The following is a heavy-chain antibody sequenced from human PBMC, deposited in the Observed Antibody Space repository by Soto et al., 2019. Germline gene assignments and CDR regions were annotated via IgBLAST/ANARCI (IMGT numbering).Heavy chain of an antibody. CDR2: IYYSGST. J-gene: IGHJ4*02. D-gene: IGHD1-1*01. V-gene: IGHV4-31*03. Sequence: PSETLSLTCTVSGGSISSGGYYWSWIRQHPGKGLEWIGYIYYSGSTYYNPSLKSRVTISVDTSKNQFSLKLSSVTAADTAVYYCARLHDQYYFDYWGQGTLVTVSS. CDR3: ARLHDQYYFDY. CDR1: GGSISSGGYY.